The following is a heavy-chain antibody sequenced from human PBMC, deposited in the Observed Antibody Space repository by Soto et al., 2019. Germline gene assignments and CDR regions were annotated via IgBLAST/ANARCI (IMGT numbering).Heavy chain of an antibody. Sequence: GGSLRLSCAASGFTVSSNYMSWVRQAPGKGLEWVSVIYSGGSTYYADSVKGRFTISRDNSKNTLYLQMNSLRAEDTAVYYCARDHSSSSYGMDVWGQGTTVTVSS. CDR2: IYSGGST. V-gene: IGHV3-53*01. CDR3: ARDHSSSSYGMDV. J-gene: IGHJ6*02. CDR1: GFTVSSNY. D-gene: IGHD6-6*01.